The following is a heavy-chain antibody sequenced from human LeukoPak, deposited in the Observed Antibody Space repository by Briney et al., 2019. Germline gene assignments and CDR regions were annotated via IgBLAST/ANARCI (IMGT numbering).Heavy chain of an antibody. CDR2: IYTSGST. Sequence: NPSQTLSLTCTVSGGSISSGSYYWSWIRQPAGKGLEWIGRIYTSGSTNYNPSLKSRVTISVDTSKNQFSLKLSSVTAADTAVYYCARSEDPLGRDYWGQGTLVTVSS. V-gene: IGHV4-61*02. J-gene: IGHJ4*02. D-gene: IGHD2-15*01. CDR3: ARSEDPLGRDY. CDR1: GGSISSGSYY.